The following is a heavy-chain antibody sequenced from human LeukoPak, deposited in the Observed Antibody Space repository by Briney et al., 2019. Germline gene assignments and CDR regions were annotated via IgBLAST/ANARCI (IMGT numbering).Heavy chain of an antibody. J-gene: IGHJ4*02. D-gene: IGHD2-15*01. CDR2: IKQDGSEK. CDR1: GFTISSCW. V-gene: IGHV3-7*04. CDR3: AMDCSDEIRYLPFFDL. Sequence: PGGSLSLTCAASGFTISSCWLSWARQAPGQGLEWVASIKQDGSEKYYVDSVKGRFTVSRDNAKNSLYLQMNSLRVEDTAVYYCAMDCSDEIRYLPFFDLWGRDPRVTVSS.